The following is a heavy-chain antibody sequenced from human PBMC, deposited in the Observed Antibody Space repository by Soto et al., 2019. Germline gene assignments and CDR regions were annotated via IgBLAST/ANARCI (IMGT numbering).Heavy chain of an antibody. Sequence: QVQLVQSGAEVKKPGSSVKVSCKASGGTFSSYAISWVRQAPGQGLEWMGGIIPIFGTANYAQKFQGRVTXXAXEXXSTAYMELSSLRSEDTAVYYCARDLDYGGNSSPGYWGQGTLVTVSS. CDR2: IIPIFGTA. V-gene: IGHV1-69*12. CDR3: ARDLDYGGNSSPGY. J-gene: IGHJ4*02. D-gene: IGHD4-17*01. CDR1: GGTFSSYA.